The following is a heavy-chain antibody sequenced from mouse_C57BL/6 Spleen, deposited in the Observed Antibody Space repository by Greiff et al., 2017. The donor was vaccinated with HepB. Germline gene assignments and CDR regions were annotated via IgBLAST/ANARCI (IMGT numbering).Heavy chain of an antibody. J-gene: IGHJ1*03. CDR3: ARDTRWYFDV. Sequence: EVKLMESEGGLVQPGRSMKLSCTASGFTFSDYYMAWVRQVPEKGLEWVANINYDGSSTYYLDSLKSRFIISRDNAKNILYLQMSSLKSEDTATYYCARDTRWYFDVWGTGTTVTVSS. CDR2: INYDGSST. CDR1: GFTFSDYY. V-gene: IGHV5-16*01.